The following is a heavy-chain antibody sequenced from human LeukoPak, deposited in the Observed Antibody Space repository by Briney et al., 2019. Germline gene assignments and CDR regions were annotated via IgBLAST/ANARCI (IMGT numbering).Heavy chain of an antibody. CDR3: ARHDVTGVAFDI. J-gene: IGHJ3*02. CDR2: IYYTGST. D-gene: IGHD3-10*01. Sequence: SQTLSLTCTVSGGSISSGGYYWSWIRQPPGKGLEWIGYIYYTGSTSYNPSLKSRVTISVDTSKNQLSLKVGSVTAADTAVYYCARHDVTGVAFDIWGQGTMVTVSS. V-gene: IGHV4-61*08. CDR1: GGSISSGGYY.